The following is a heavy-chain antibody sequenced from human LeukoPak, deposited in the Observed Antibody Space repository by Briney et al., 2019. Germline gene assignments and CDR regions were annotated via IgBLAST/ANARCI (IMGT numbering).Heavy chain of an antibody. D-gene: IGHD6-13*01. V-gene: IGHV1-18*01. CDR2: ISAYNGNT. Sequence: ISAYNGNTNYAQKLQGRVTMTTDTSTSTAYMELRSLRSDDTAVYYCARALGIAAAGTVDYWGQGTLVTVSS. CDR3: ARALGIAAAGTVDY. J-gene: IGHJ4*02.